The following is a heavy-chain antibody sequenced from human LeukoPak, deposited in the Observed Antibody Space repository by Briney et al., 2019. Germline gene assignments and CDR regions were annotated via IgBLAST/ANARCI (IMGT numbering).Heavy chain of an antibody. V-gene: IGHV3-21*01. Sequence: GGSLRLSXAASGFTFSSYSMNWVRQAPGKGLEWVSSISSSSSYIYYADSVKGRFTISRDNAKNSLYLQMNSLRAEDTAVYYCAREGYSSSPNDAFDIWGQGTMVTVSS. CDR2: ISSSSSYI. CDR1: GFTFSSYS. J-gene: IGHJ3*02. D-gene: IGHD6-6*01. CDR3: AREGYSSSPNDAFDI.